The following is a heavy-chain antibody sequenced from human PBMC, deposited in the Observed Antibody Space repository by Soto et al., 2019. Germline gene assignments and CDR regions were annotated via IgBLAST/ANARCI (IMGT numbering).Heavy chain of an antibody. CDR1: VYSISSGYY. Sequence: KPSETLSPTCAVSVYSISSGYYGGWIRQHAGKGLEWIGSIYHSGSTYYNPSLKSRVTISVDTSKNQFSLKLSSVTAADTAVYYCASSYDYDSSGVDWGQGTLVTVSS. J-gene: IGHJ4*02. V-gene: IGHV4-38-2*01. CDR3: ASSYDYDSSGVD. D-gene: IGHD3-22*01. CDR2: IYHSGST.